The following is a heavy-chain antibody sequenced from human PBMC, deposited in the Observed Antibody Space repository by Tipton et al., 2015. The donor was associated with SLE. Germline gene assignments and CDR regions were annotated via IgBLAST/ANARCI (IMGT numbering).Heavy chain of an antibody. D-gene: IGHD2-2*01. CDR1: GFSVSSNY. J-gene: IGHJ4*02. Sequence: GSLRLSCAASGFSVSSNYMNWVRQTPGKGLEWLSYISSSGRTIYYADSVKGRFTISRDNAKNSLYLEMNSLRAEETAVYYCATLPGRYQLLGDDFWGQGTLVTVSS. V-gene: IGHV3-48*03. CDR3: ATLPGRYQLLGDDF. CDR2: ISSSGRTI.